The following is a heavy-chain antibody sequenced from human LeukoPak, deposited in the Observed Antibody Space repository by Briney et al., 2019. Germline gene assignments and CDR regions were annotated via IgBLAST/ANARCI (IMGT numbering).Heavy chain of an antibody. D-gene: IGHD6-13*01. CDR2: IYTSGST. V-gene: IGHV4-4*07. Sequence: ASETLSLTCTVSGGSISSYYWSWIRQPAGKGLEWIGRIYTSGSTNYNPSLKSRVTMSVDTSKNQFSLKLSSVTAADTAVYYCARGSSLAAAGTGYSFDYWGQGTQVTVSS. J-gene: IGHJ4*02. CDR1: GGSISSYY. CDR3: ARGSSLAAAGTGYSFDY.